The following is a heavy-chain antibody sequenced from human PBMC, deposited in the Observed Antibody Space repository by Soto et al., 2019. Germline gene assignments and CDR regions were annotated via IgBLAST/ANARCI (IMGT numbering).Heavy chain of an antibody. J-gene: IGHJ5*02. CDR1: GYTFMSFG. CDR3: VRDFYTTNGVWSDCFDP. Sequence: ASVKVSCKASGYTFMSFGISWVRQAPGKGLEWMGWINPYNGNAKYGQKLQGRLTMTTDTSTSTAYMELRSLRSDDTARYYCVRDFYTTNGVWSDCFDPWGQGALVTVSS. V-gene: IGHV1-18*01. D-gene: IGHD2-8*01. CDR2: INPYNGNA.